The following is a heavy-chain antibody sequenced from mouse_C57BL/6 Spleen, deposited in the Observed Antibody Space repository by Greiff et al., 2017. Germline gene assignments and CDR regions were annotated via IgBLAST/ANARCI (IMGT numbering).Heavy chain of an antibody. J-gene: IGHJ4*01. CDR2: INPNNGGT. CDR1: GYTFTDYN. D-gene: IGHD1-1*01. V-gene: IGHV1-22*01. Sequence: VQLQQSGPELVKPGASVKMSCKASGYTFTDYNMHWVKQSHGKSLEWIGYINPNNGGTSYNQKFKGKATLTVNKSSSTAYMELRSLTSEDSAVYYCALYYGSNSPYYAMDYWGQGTSVTVSS. CDR3: ALYYGSNSPYYAMDY.